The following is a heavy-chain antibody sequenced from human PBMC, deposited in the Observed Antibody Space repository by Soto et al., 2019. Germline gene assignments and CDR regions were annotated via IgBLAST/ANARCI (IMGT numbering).Heavy chain of an antibody. D-gene: IGHD3-9*01. Sequence: GASVKVSCKASGYTFTGYYMHWVRQAPGQGLEWMGWINPNSGGTNYAQKFQGWVTMTRDASISTAYMELSRLRSDDTAVYYCARGGGYFDWLLPYYYYYYGMDVWGQGTTVTVSS. CDR3: ARGGGYFDWLLPYYYYYYGMDV. CDR1: GYTFTGYY. J-gene: IGHJ6*02. CDR2: INPNSGGT. V-gene: IGHV1-2*04.